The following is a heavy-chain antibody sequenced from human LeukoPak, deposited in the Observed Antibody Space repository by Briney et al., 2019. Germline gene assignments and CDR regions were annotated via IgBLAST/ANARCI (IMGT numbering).Heavy chain of an antibody. D-gene: IGHD2-15*01. V-gene: IGHV4-30-4*08. CDR3: AREFICSGGSCYSGYMDV. J-gene: IGHJ6*03. CDR1: GGSISSGDYY. CDR2: IYYSGST. Sequence: TASQTLSLTCTVSGGSISSGDYYWRWIRQPPGKGLEWIGYIYYSGSTYYNPSLKSRFTISVDTSKNQFSLKLSSVTAADTAVYYCAREFICSGGSCYSGYMDVWGKGTTVTVSS.